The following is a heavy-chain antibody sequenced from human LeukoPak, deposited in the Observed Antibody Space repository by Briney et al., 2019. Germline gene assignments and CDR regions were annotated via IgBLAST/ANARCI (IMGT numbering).Heavy chain of an antibody. D-gene: IGHD6-13*01. Sequence: ASVKVSCKASGYTFTSYAMNWVRQAPGQGLEWMGWINTNTGNPTYAQGFTGRFAFSLDTSVSTAYLQISSLKAEDTAVYYCARVPSGYSSNNWFDPWGQGTLVTVSS. J-gene: IGHJ5*02. CDR2: INTNTGNP. CDR3: ARVPSGYSSNNWFDP. CDR1: GYTFTSYA. V-gene: IGHV7-4-1*02.